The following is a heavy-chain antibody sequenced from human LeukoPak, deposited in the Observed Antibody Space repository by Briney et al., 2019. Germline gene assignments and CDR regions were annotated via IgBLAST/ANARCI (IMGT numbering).Heavy chain of an antibody. Sequence: SETLSLTCTVPGDSISSSGYYWGWIRQSPAKGLEWIGSIYYGGTSYYNPSLKSRVTISVDTSKNQFSLKLSSVTAADTAVYYCARLPSLRYFDWWLSAYFDYWGQGTLVTVSS. CDR2: IYYGGTS. J-gene: IGHJ4*02. V-gene: IGHV4-39*07. CDR1: GDSISSSGYY. CDR3: ARLPSLRYFDWWLSAYFDY. D-gene: IGHD3-9*01.